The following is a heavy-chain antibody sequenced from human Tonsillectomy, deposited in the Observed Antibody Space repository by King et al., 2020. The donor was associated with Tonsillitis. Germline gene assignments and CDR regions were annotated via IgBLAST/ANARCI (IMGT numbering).Heavy chain of an antibody. CDR2: INHSGST. Sequence: VQLQQWGAGLLKPSETLSLTCGVYGGSFSGYYWSWIRQPPGKGLEWIGEINHSGSTNYNPSLKSRVTISVDTSKNQFSLKLSSVTAADTAVYYCARVRFWSGYYPFDYWGQGTLVTVSS. CDR3: ARVRFWSGYYPFDY. V-gene: IGHV4-34*01. CDR1: GGSFSGYY. D-gene: IGHD3-3*01. J-gene: IGHJ4*02.